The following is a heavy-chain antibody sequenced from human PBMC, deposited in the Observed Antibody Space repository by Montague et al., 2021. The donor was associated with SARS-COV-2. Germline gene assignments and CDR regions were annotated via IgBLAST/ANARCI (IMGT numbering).Heavy chain of an antibody. D-gene: IGHD7-27*01. Sequence: SETLSLTCAVYGGSFSNFFWSWIRQSPGKGLEWIGGVSDSGGTTYNSFLKSRVMISRDMSRNQFSLQLRSVTAADTAVYYCARVNRGYWQYAGGLNWLDPWGQGTLVIVSS. CDR2: VSDSGGT. CDR1: GGSFSNFF. J-gene: IGHJ5*02. V-gene: IGHV4-34*01. CDR3: ARVNRGYWQYAGGLNWLDP.